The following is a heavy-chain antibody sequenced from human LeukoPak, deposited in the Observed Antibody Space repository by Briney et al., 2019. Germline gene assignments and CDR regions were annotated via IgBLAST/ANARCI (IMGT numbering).Heavy chain of an antibody. D-gene: IGHD1-26*01. J-gene: IGHJ4*02. Sequence: PSVKLSCKASGGTFSSYPVSWVRQAPGQGLEWMGGIIPIFGTANYAQKFQGRVTITADKSTSTAYMELSSLRSEDTAVYYCARDHVGFDYGGEGTLVTVSS. CDR2: IIPIFGTA. CDR3: ARDHVGFDY. CDR1: GGTFSSYP. V-gene: IGHV1-69*06.